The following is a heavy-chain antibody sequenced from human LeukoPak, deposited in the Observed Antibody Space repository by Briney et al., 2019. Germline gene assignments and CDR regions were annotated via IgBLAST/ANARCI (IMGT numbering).Heavy chain of an antibody. CDR3: AKDRGVVVPAAPCY. V-gene: IGHV3-23*01. Sequence: GGSLRLSCAASGFTFSSYAMGWVRQAPGKGLECVSAISGSGGSTYYADSVKGRFTISRDNSNNTLYMQMNRLRAEDTAVYYCAKDRGVVVPAAPCYWGQGTLVTVSS. D-gene: IGHD2-2*01. CDR1: GFTFSSYA. J-gene: IGHJ4*02. CDR2: ISGSGGST.